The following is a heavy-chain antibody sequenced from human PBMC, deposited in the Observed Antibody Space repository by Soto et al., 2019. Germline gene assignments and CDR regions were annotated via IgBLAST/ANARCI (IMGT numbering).Heavy chain of an antibody. CDR2: ISCSGGTI. V-gene: IGHV3-23*01. D-gene: IGHD4-17*01. J-gene: IGHJ4*02. CDR3: AKDMKWGGMTTIHYFDS. CDR1: GFTFSSYA. Sequence: PGGSLRLSCAASGFTFSSYAMSWVRQAPGKGLEWVSAISCSGGTIYYADSVRGRFTISRENANNSLFLQMNSLRPEDTALYYCAKDMKWGGMTTIHYFDSWGQGTLVTVSS.